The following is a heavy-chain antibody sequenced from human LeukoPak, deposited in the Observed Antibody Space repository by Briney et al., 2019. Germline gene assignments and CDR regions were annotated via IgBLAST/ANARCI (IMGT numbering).Heavy chain of an antibody. D-gene: IGHD5-18*01. CDR3: ARNTAGFRFFDY. CDR1: GCSISSYY. Sequence: PSETLSLTCTVSGCSISSYYWSWIRQPPGKGLEWIGYIYYSGSTNYNPSLKSRVTIPVDTSKNQFSLKLSSVTAADTAVYYCARNTAGFRFFDYWGQGSLVSVSS. J-gene: IGHJ4*02. V-gene: IGHV4-59*01. CDR2: IYYSGST.